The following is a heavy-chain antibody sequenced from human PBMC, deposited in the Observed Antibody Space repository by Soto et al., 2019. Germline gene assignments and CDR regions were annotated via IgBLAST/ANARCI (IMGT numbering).Heavy chain of an antibody. CDR1: GGSISSSSYY. Sequence: QLQLQESGPGLVKPSETLSLTCTVSGGSISSSSYYWGWIRQPPGKGLEWIGSIYYSGSTYYNPSLKSRVTISIDTSKNQFSLKLSSVTAADTAVYYCARSGPSSSWYLYYWGQGTLVTVSS. V-gene: IGHV4-39*01. D-gene: IGHD6-13*01. CDR2: IYYSGST. CDR3: ARSGPSSSWYLYY. J-gene: IGHJ4*02.